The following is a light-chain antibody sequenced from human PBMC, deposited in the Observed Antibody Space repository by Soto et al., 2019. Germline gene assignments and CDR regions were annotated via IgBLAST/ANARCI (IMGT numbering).Light chain of an antibody. CDR2: DTS. CDR1: RRVSGGF. J-gene: IGKJ1*01. V-gene: IGKV3D-20*01. CDR3: QQYGSSPS. Sequence: VVSLSPATLSLSKGERASLYCGASRRVSGGFLAWSPEKTGLASRRILYDTSFRATGIPDRFSGSGSGTDFTLTISRLDPEDFAVYYCQQYGSSPSFGQGTKV.